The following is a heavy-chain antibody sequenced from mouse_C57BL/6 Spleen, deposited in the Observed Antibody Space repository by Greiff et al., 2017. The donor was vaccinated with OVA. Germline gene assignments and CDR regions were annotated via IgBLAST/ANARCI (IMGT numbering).Heavy chain of an antibody. CDR2: IYPRDGST. V-gene: IGHV1-85*01. D-gene: IGHD2-5*01. Sequence: VQLQESGPELVKPGASVKLSCKASGYTFTSYDINWVKQRPGQGLEWIGWIYPRDGSTKYNEKFKGKATLTVDTSSSTAYMQLHSRTSEDSAVYFCSRKDYSNYDAMDYWGQGTSVTVSS. CDR3: SRKDYSNYDAMDY. J-gene: IGHJ4*01. CDR1: GYTFTSYD.